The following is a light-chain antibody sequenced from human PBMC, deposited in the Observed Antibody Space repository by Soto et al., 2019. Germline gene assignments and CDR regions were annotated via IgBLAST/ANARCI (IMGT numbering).Light chain of an antibody. CDR2: DTD. CDR3: QQYGRSLWT. CDR1: QSLTSDY. Sequence: EIVLTQSPGTLSLSPGERATLSCRASQSLTSDYLSWYQQRPGQSPRLLIYDTDRRATDVPDRFRGSGSGTDFTLTITRLEPEDFAVYCCQQYGRSLWTFGQGTKVEIK. V-gene: IGKV3-20*01. J-gene: IGKJ1*01.